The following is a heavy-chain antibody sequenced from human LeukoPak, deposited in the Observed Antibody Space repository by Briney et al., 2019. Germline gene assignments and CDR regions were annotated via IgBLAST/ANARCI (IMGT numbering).Heavy chain of an antibody. CDR3: ARITVTSSSDY. CDR2: IIPIFGTA. CDR1: GYTFSNYY. V-gene: IGHV1-69*13. J-gene: IGHJ4*02. Sequence: SVKVSCKASGYTFSNYYMYWVRQAPGQGLEWMGGIIPIFGTANYAQKFQGRVTITADESTSTAYMELSSLRSEDTAVYYCARITVTSSSDYWGQGTLVTVSS. D-gene: IGHD4-17*01.